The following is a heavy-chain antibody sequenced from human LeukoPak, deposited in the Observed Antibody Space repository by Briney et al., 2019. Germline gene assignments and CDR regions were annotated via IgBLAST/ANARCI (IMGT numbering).Heavy chain of an antibody. D-gene: IGHD3-22*01. J-gene: IGHJ4*02. CDR1: GGTFSSYA. CDR2: IIPIFGTA. V-gene: IGHV1-69*06. Sequence: SVKVSCKASGGTFSSYAISWVRQAPGQGLEWMGGIIPIFGTANYAQKFQGRVTITADKSTSTAYMELSSLRSEDTAVYYCATSPMFHYYDSSGYTDYWGQGTLVTVSS. CDR3: ATSPMFHYYDSSGYTDY.